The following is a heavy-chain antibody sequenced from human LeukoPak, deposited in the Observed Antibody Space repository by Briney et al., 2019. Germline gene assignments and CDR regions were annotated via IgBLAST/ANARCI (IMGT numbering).Heavy chain of an antibody. CDR1: GGSISSGGYS. V-gene: IGHV4-30-2*01. Sequence: SQTLSLTCAVSGGSISSGGYSWSWIRQPPGKGLEWLGYIYHSGRTYSNPSLKGRVTISVARSKTQFSLKLSSVTAADTAVYYCARGSMAARRGDWFDPWGQGTLVTVSS. CDR2: IYHSGRT. CDR3: ARGSMAARRGDWFDP. D-gene: IGHD6-6*01. J-gene: IGHJ5*02.